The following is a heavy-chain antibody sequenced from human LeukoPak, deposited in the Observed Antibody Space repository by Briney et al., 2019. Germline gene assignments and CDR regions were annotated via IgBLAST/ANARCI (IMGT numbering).Heavy chain of an antibody. V-gene: IGHV4-59*01. CDR3: ARGALLWFGDRMEYYFDY. Sequence: SETLSLTCSVSGGSISSYYWSWIRQPPGRGLEWIGYIYYSGRTSYNPSLKSRVTISVDTSKNQFSLRLSSVTAADTAVYYCARGALLWFGDRMEYYFDYWGQGTLLTVSS. J-gene: IGHJ4*02. CDR1: GGSISSYY. D-gene: IGHD3-10*01. CDR2: IYYSGRT.